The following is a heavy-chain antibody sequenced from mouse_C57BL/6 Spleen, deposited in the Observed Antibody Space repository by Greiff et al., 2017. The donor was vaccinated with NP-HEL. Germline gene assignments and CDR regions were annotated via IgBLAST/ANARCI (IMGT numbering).Heavy chain of an antibody. V-gene: IGHV14-4*01. D-gene: IGHD1-1*01. J-gene: IGHJ4*01. CDR1: GFNIKDDY. CDR3: TPLYGSSPYAMDY. Sequence: VQLKQSGAELVRPGASVKLSCTASGFNIKDDYMHWVKQRPEQGLEWIGWIDPENGDTEYASKFQGKATITADTSSNTAYLQLSSLTSEDTAVYYCTPLYGSSPYAMDYWGQGTSVTVSS. CDR2: IDPENGDT.